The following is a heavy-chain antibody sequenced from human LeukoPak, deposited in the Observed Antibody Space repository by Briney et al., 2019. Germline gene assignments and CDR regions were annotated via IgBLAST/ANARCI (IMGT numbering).Heavy chain of an antibody. V-gene: IGHV3-64*01. CDR1: GFTFSSYA. CDR2: ISSNGGS. CDR3: AKAVDSSGYYLFDY. D-gene: IGHD3-22*01. Sequence: GGSLRLSCAASGFTFSSYAMHWVRQAPGKGLEYVSAISSNGGSTISRDNSKNTLYLQMGSLRAEDTAVYYCAKAVDSSGYYLFDYWGQGTLVTVSS. J-gene: IGHJ4*02.